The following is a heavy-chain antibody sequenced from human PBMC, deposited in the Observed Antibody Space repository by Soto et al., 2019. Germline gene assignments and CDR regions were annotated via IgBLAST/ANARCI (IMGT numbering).Heavy chain of an antibody. D-gene: IGHD2-21*02. CDR2: ISYDGSNK. Sequence: QVQLVESGGGVVQPGRPLRLSCAASGFTFSSYGMHWVRQAPGKGLEWVAVISYDGSNKYYADSVKGRFTISRDNSKNTLYLQMNSLRAEDTAVYYCAKDARIVVVTAIWDYWGQGTLVTVS. CDR1: GFTFSSYG. CDR3: AKDARIVVVTAIWDY. J-gene: IGHJ4*02. V-gene: IGHV3-30*18.